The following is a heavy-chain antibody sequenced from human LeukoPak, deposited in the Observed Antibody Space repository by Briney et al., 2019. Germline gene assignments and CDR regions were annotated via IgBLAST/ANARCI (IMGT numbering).Heavy chain of an antibody. D-gene: IGHD2/OR15-2a*01. CDR3: ARPLSMAEDYYGMDV. V-gene: IGHV1-69*13. CDR2: IIPIFGTA. Sequence: SVKVSCKASGGTFSSYAISWVRQAPGQGLEWMGGIIPIFGTANYAQKFQGRVTITADEPTSTAYMELSSLRSEDTAVYYCARPLSMAEDYYGMDVWGQGTTVTVSS. J-gene: IGHJ6*02. CDR1: GGTFSSYA.